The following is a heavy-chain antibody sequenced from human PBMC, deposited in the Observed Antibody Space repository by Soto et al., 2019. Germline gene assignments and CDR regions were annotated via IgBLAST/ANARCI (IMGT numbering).Heavy chain of an antibody. Sequence: QVQLVESGGGVVQPGGSLRLSCAASGFSFSSYGMHWVRQAPGKGLEWVAVIWNDSSNKLYPDSVRGRFTVSRDNSESTLFLKMNSLRAEDTAVYYCATSNWNFFDYWGQGALVTVSS. J-gene: IGHJ4*02. CDR1: GFSFSSYG. V-gene: IGHV3-33*03. CDR2: IWNDSSNK. D-gene: IGHD1-20*01. CDR3: ATSNWNFFDY.